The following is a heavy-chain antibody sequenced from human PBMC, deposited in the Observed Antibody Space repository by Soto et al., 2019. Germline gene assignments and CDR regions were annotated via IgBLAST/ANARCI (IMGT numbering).Heavy chain of an antibody. Sequence: QVRLVQSGPEVRRPGASVTVSCKASGYTFTHYFIHWVRRAPGQGLEWTGYINPKSGDTHYSQTFLGRVSMTVDTSTDTASVGLSSLKSDDTAVYFCARVPGHKNSRGDFWGQGTPITVSS. D-gene: IGHD3-10*01. CDR2: INPKSGDT. CDR3: ARVPGHKNSRGDF. CDR1: GYTFTHYF. J-gene: IGHJ4*02. V-gene: IGHV1-2*02.